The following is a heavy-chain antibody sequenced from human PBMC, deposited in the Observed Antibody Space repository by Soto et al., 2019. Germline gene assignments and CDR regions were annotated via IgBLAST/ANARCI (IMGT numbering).Heavy chain of an antibody. CDR1: ASTFNYA. J-gene: IGHJ4*02. V-gene: IGHV3-23*01. CDR3: AKGHCSSSSCSRGYFDY. D-gene: IGHD2-2*01. CDR2: ISGSGGSS. Sequence: GGSLRLSCAASASTFNYAMSWVRQAPGKGPEWASGISGSGGSSYYSDSVEGRFTVSRDNSKNTLFLQMNSLRVEDTAVYYCAKGHCSSSSCSRGYFDYWGQGTLVTVSS.